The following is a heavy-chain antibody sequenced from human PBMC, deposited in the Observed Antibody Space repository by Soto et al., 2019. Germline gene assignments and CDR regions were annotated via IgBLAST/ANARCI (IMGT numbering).Heavy chain of an antibody. D-gene: IGHD5-12*01. J-gene: IGHJ4*02. V-gene: IGHV4-30-4*01. CDR1: GGYIRGGGCY. Sequence: SETQCVTCTVSGGYIRGGGCYWSWIRKPPGKGLEWIGYIYYSGSTYYNPSLKSRVTISVDTSKNQFSLKLSSVTAADTAVYYCARGLKMATISPFDYWGQGTLVTVSS. CDR2: IYYSGST. CDR3: ARGLKMATISPFDY.